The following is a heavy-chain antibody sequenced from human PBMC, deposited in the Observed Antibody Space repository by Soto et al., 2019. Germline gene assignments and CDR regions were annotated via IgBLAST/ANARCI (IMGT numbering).Heavy chain of an antibody. J-gene: IGHJ6*02. V-gene: IGHV3-74*01. CDR1: GFTFSNYR. CDR3: ARVGYCSNGVCYRGNYYFYGMDV. CDR2: INSDGSST. D-gene: IGHD2-8*01. Sequence: GGSLRLSCAASGFTFSNYRMFWVCQIPGKGLVWVSRINSDGSSTNYADSVKGRFTISRDNAKNTLYLQMNSLRAEDTAVYYCARVGYCSNGVCYRGNYYFYGMDVWGQGTTVTVSS.